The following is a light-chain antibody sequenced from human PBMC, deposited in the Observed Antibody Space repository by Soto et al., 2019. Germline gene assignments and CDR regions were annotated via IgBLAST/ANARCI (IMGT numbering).Light chain of an antibody. CDR1: QAISSY. CDR2: AAS. CDR3: QQLNSFPIT. Sequence: DIHVTQARAGLCGSAGERCSITCRASQAISSYLAWYQQKPGRAPKLLIYAASTLQSGVPSRFSGSGSGTEFTLTITSLQPEDFATYYCQQLNSFPITFGQGTRLEIK. J-gene: IGKJ5*01. V-gene: IGKV1-9*01.